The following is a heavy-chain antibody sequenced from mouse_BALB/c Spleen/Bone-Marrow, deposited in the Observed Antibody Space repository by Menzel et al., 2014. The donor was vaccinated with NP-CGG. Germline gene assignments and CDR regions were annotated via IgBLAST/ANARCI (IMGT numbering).Heavy chain of an antibody. J-gene: IGHJ2*01. D-gene: IGHD2-13*01. CDR1: GFNIKDTY. CDR2: IDPANGNT. V-gene: IGHV14-3*02. CDR3: ALLYGDHDY. Sequence: EVHLVESGAELVKPGASVKLSCTASGFNIKDTYMHWVKRRPEQGLEWIGRIDPANGNTKYDPKFQGKATITADTSSNTAYLQLSSLTSEDTAVYYCALLYGDHDYWGQGTTLTVSS.